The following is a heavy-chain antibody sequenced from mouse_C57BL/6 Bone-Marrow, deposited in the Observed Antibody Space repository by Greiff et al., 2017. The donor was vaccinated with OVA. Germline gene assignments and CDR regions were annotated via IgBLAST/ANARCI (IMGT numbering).Heavy chain of an antibody. Sequence: VKLVESGPGLVAPSQSLSITCTVSGFSLTTYGVHWVRQPPGKGLEWLVVIWSDGSPTYNSALKSRLSISTDNSKSQVILKMNSHQTDDTAMYYCARQDYYGSGGGAMDYWGQGTSVTVSS. CDR2: IWSDGSP. V-gene: IGHV2-6-1*01. D-gene: IGHD1-1*01. J-gene: IGHJ4*01. CDR3: ARQDYYGSGGGAMDY. CDR1: GFSLTTYG.